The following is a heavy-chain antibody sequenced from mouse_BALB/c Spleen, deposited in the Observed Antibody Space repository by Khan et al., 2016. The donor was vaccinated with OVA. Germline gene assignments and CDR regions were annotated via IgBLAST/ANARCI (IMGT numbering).Heavy chain of an antibody. CDR2: ISYSGTT. J-gene: IGHJ4*01. D-gene: IGHD1-1*01. CDR3: ARQNYYDYAMDY. V-gene: IGHV3-2*02. CDR1: GYSITSDYA. Sequence: EVQLQESGPGLVKPSQSLSLTCTVTGYSITSDYAWNWIRQFPGNKLEWMGYISYSGTTSYYPSLTSRISITRDTSKNQFFLLLNSVTSEDTTTYYCARQNYYDYAMDYWGQGTSVTGSS.